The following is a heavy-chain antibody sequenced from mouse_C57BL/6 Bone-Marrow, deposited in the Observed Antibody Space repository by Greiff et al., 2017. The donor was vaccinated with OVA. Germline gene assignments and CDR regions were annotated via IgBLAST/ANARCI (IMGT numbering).Heavy chain of an antibody. D-gene: IGHD1-1*01. V-gene: IGHV5-9*01. CDR3: ARHYYGSSYRDWFAY. CDR1: GFTFSSYT. J-gene: IGHJ3*01. Sequence: EVQLVESGGGLVKPGGSLKLSCAASGFTFSSYTMSWVRQTPEKRLEWVATISGGGGNTYYPDSVKGRFTISRDNAKTTLYLQMSSLRSEDTALYYGARHYYGSSYRDWFAYWGQGTLVTVSA. CDR2: ISGGGGNT.